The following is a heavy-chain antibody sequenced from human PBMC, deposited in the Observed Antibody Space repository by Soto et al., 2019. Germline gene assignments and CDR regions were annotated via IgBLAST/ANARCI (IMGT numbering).Heavy chain of an antibody. CDR3: PHAYGGRSLY. CDR1: GFSLTTDRVG. Sequence: QITLKESGPTLVKPTQTLTLTCTFSGFSLTTDRVGVGWIRQPPGGALEWLAVIYWDDSKTYRPSLESRLTITKDASKNQVALTMTTLVSLDTATYYCPHAYGGRSLYWGQGTLVTVSS. CDR2: IYWDDSK. D-gene: IGHD1-26*01. V-gene: IGHV2-5*02. J-gene: IGHJ4*02.